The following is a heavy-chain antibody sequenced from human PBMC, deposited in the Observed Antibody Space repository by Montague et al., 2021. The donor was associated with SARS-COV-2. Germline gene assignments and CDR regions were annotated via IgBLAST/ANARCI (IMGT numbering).Heavy chain of an antibody. D-gene: IGHD3-10*01. CDR2: IYHSGST. CDR1: GYSISSGYY. J-gene: IGHJ5*02. V-gene: IGHV4-38-2*02. CDR3: ARDCYDYGSGSYQRWFDP. Sequence: SETLSLTCTVSGYSISSGYYWCWIRQPPGKGLEWIGSIYHSGSTXYNPSLKSRVTISVDTSKNQFSLKLSSVTAADTAVYYCARDCYDYGSGSYQRWFDPWGQGTLVTVSS.